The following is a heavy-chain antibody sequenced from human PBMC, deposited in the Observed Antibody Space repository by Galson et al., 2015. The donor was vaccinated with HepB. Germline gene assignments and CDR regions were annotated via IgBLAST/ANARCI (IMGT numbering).Heavy chain of an antibody. CDR3: AKDLGSGSYYYFDY. CDR2: ISYDGSNK. D-gene: IGHD1-26*01. Sequence: SLRLSCAASGFTFSSYGMHWVRQAPGKGLEWVAVISYDGSNKYYADSVKGQFTISRDNSKNTLYLQMNSLRAEDTAVYYCAKDLGSGSYYYFDYWGQGTLVTVSS. J-gene: IGHJ4*02. V-gene: IGHV3-30*18. CDR1: GFTFSSYG.